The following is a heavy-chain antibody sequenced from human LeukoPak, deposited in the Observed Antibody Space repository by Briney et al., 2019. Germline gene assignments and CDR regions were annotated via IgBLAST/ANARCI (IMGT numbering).Heavy chain of an antibody. J-gene: IGHJ3*02. CDR3: AKGGEAAPKAFDI. V-gene: IGHV3-23*01. D-gene: IGHD2-15*01. CDR1: GFAFSSYA. Sequence: PGGSLRLSCAACGFAFSSYAMGWVRQAPGKGLEWVSAISGSGGSTYYADSVKGRFTISRDNSKNTLYLQMNSLRAEDTAVYYCAKGGEAAPKAFDIWGQGTMVTVSS. CDR2: ISGSGGST.